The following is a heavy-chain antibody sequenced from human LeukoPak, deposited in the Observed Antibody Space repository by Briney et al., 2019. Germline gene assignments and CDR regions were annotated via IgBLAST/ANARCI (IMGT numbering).Heavy chain of an antibody. CDR3: AKVGYYYDSSGYPHFVY. D-gene: IGHD3-22*01. J-gene: IGHJ4*02. CDR1: GFTFSSYA. CDR2: ISGSGGST. V-gene: IGHV3-23*01. Sequence: GGSLRLSCAASGFTFSSYAMSWVRQAPGKGLECVSAISGSGGSTYYADSVKGRFTISRDNSKNTLYLQMNSLRAEDTAVYYCAKVGYYYDSSGYPHFVYWGQGTLVTVSS.